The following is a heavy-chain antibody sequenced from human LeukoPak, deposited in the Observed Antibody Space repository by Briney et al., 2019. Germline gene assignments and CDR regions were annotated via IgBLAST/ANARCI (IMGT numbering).Heavy chain of an antibody. D-gene: IGHD2-21*02. V-gene: IGHV1-18*01. CDR2: ISAYNGNT. Sequence: ASVKVSCKASGYTFTSYGISWVRQAPGQGLEWMGWISAYNGNTNYAQKLQGRVTMTTDTSTSTAYMELRSLRSDDTAVYYCARGRRSASGVVTAIWALFSLMGEFDPWGQGTLVTVSS. CDR3: ARGRRSASGVVTAIWALFSLMGEFDP. CDR1: GYTFTSYG. J-gene: IGHJ5*02.